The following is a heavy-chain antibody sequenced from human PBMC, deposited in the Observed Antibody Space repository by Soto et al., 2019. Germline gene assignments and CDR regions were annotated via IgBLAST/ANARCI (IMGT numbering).Heavy chain of an antibody. J-gene: IGHJ6*02. V-gene: IGHV4-30-4*01. CDR2: IYYSGST. Sequence: SETLSLTCTVSGGSISSGDYYWSWIRQPPGKGLEWIGYIYYSGSTYYNPSLKSRVTISVDTSKNQFSLKLSSVTAADTAVYYCARAAPTYYDFWSGQGRGGMAVWGQGTTVTVSS. D-gene: IGHD3-3*01. CDR3: ARAAPTYYDFWSGQGRGGMAV. CDR1: GGSISSGDYY.